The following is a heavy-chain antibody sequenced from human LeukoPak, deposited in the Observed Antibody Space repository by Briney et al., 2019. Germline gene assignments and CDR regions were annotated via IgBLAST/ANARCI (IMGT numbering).Heavy chain of an antibody. Sequence: GGSLRLSCAASGFTFSSYGMHWVRQAPGKGLEWVSFTRYDGSNKYYADSVKGRFTISRDNSKNTLYLQMNSLRTEDTAVYDCAKPPLDDSFAFDYWGQGTLVTVSS. D-gene: IGHD3-22*01. CDR1: GFTFSSYG. J-gene: IGHJ4*02. V-gene: IGHV3-30*02. CDR3: AKPPLDDSFAFDY. CDR2: TRYDGSNK.